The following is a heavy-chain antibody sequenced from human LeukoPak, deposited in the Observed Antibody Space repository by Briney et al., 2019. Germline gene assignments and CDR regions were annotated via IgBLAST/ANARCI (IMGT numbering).Heavy chain of an antibody. V-gene: IGHV1-18*01. D-gene: IGHD2-2*01. CDR1: GYTFTSYG. CDR2: ISAYNGNT. CDR3: ARYCSSTSCYGVFDY. J-gene: IGHJ4*02. Sequence: ASVKVSCKASGYTFTSYGISWVRQAPGQGLEWMGWISAYNGNTNYAQKLQGRVTMTTDTSTSTAYMELRSLRSDDTAVYYCARYCSSTSCYGVFDYWGQGTLVTVSS.